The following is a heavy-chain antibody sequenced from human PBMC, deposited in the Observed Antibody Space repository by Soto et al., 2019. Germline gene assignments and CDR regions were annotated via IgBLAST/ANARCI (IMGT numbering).Heavy chain of an antibody. V-gene: IGHV4-39*01. D-gene: IGHD6-6*01. Sequence: SETLSLTCTVSGGSISSSSYYWGWIRQPPGKGLEWIGSIYYSGSTYYNPSLKSRVTISVDTSKNQFSLKLSSVTAADTAVYYCARGSSSSRRPLGPYNWFDPWGQGTLVTVSS. J-gene: IGHJ5*02. CDR1: GGSISSSSYY. CDR3: ARGSSSSRRPLGPYNWFDP. CDR2: IYYSGST.